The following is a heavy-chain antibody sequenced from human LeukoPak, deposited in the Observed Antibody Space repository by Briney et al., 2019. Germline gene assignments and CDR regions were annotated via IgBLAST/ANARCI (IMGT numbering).Heavy chain of an antibody. D-gene: IGHD5-12*01. V-gene: IGHV1-18*01. Sequence: ASVKVSCKASDYTFTSYGISWVRQAPGQGLEWMGWISAYNGNTNYAQKFQGRVTITRNTSISTAYMELSSLRSEDTAVYYCAREYGGYSNAFDIWGQGTMVTVSS. CDR3: AREYGGYSNAFDI. CDR1: DYTFTSYG. CDR2: ISAYNGNT. J-gene: IGHJ3*02.